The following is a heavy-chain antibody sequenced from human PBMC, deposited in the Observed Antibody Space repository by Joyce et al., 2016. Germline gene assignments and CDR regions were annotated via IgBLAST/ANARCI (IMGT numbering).Heavy chain of an antibody. J-gene: IGHJ4*02. CDR3: AREGEMSTINS. Sequence: QVKLVESGGGVVQPGRSLRVSCAASGFTFSSYGMHWVRQAPGKGLAWVAFIWFDGSNKYHADSVKGRFTISRDNSRNTMYLQMNSLRVEDTAVYYCAREGEMSTINSWGQGTQVTVSS. V-gene: IGHV3-33*01. D-gene: IGHD5-24*01. CDR2: IWFDGSNK. CDR1: GFTFSSYG.